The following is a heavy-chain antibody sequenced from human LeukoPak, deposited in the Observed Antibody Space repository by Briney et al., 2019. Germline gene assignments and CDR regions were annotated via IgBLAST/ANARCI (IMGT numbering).Heavy chain of an antibody. CDR3: ARTRVVGATGWFGP. J-gene: IGHJ5*02. CDR1: GYSISTGSY. CDR2: IYHSGST. D-gene: IGHD1-26*01. V-gene: IGHV4-38-2*02. Sequence: SETLSLTCTVSGYSISTGSYWGWIRQPPGKGLEWIGSIYHSGSTYYNPSLKSRVTISVDTSKNQFSLKLSSVTAADTAVYFCARTRVVGATGWFGPWGQGTLVTVSS.